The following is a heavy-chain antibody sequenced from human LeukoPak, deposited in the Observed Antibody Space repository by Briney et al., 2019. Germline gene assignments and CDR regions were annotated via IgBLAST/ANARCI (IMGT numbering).Heavy chain of an antibody. Sequence: SETLSLTCTVSGDSISNYYWSWIRQSPGKGLEWIGYIYHSGSINYKSSLKSRVTMSRDTSKNQLPLRLSSVTAADTAVYYCARYSSTFVYFEYWGQGALVTVSS. CDR3: ARYSSTFVYFEY. V-gene: IGHV4-59*08. CDR1: GDSISNYY. D-gene: IGHD6-13*01. CDR2: IYHSGSI. J-gene: IGHJ4*02.